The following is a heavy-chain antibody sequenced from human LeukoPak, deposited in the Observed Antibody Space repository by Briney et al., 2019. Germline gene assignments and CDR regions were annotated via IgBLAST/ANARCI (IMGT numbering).Heavy chain of an antibody. CDR1: GGSFSGYY. V-gene: IGHV4-34*01. CDR3: ARRLRGSGSPYSY. CDR2: INHSGST. Sequence: SETLSLTCAVYGGSFSGYYWSWIRQPPGRGLEWIGEINHSGSTNYNPSLKSRVTISVDTSKNQFSLKLSSVTAADTAVYYCARRLRGSGSPYSYWGQGTLVTVSS. J-gene: IGHJ4*02. D-gene: IGHD3-10*01.